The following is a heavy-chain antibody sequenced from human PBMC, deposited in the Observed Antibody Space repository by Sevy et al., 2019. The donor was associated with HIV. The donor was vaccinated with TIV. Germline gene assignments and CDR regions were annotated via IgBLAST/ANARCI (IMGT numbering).Heavy chain of an antibody. Sequence: GGSLRLSCAASGFTFSHAWMSWVRQAPGKGLEWVGRIKSKTDGETRDYAAPVKGRFTISRDDSENTLYLQMNSLKTEDTAVYYCATGVEGAVAGTAVVFDSWGQGTLVTVSS. J-gene: IGHJ4*02. CDR2: IKSKTDGETR. CDR1: GFTFSHAW. D-gene: IGHD6-19*01. V-gene: IGHV3-15*01. CDR3: ATGVEGAVAGTAVVFDS.